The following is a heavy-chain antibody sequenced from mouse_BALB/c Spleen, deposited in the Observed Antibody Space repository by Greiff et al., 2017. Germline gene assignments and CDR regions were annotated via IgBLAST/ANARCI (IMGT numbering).Heavy chain of an antibody. V-gene: IGHV2-4-1*01. CDR1: GFSFTSYG. CDR3: ARNLGDGYQYYAMDY. Sequence: VQLQQSGPGLVQPSPSLSITCTASGFSFTSYGVHWVRQSPGKGLEWLGVIWSGGSTDYNAAFISRLSISKDNSKSQVFFKMNSLRADDTAIYYCARNLGDGYQYYAMDYWGQGTSVTVSA. J-gene: IGHJ4*01. CDR2: IWSGGST. D-gene: IGHD2-3*01.